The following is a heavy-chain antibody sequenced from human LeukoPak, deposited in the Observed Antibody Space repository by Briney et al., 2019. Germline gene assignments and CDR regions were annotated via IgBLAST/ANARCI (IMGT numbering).Heavy chain of an antibody. CDR1: GGPLSTYT. CDR2: IYHGGTT. V-gene: IGHV4-59*01. D-gene: IGHD3-10*01. Sequence: SETLSLTCSVSGGPLSTYTWSWVRQSPGKGLEWIGYIYHGGTTNYSPSLKSRATISAHTARNQFSLRLRSVTAADTAIYYCARDTSVGSGMQYWGQGTLVSVSP. CDR3: ARDTSVGSGMQY. J-gene: IGHJ4*02.